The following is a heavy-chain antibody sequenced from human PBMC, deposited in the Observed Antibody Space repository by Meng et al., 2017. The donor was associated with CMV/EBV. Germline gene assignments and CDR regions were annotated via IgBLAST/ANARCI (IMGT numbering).Heavy chain of an antibody. CDR3: ARGVRPGYCSSTSCYTGRPFHYYYYGMDV. V-gene: IGHV4-34*01. CDR1: GGSFSGYY. CDR2: INHSGST. Sequence: SETLSLTCAVYGGSFSGYYWSWIRQPPGKGLEWIGEINHSGSTNYNPSLKSRVTISVDTSKNQFSLKLSPVTAADTAVYYCARGVRPGYCSSTSCYTGRPFHYYYYGMDVWGQGTTVTVSS. J-gene: IGHJ6*02. D-gene: IGHD2-2*02.